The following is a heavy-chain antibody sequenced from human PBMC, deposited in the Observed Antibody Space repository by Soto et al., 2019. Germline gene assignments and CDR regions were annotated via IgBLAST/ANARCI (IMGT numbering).Heavy chain of an antibody. CDR2: IWYDGSKK. D-gene: IGHD6-25*01. CDR3: ARDPASSMDV. Sequence: QVQLVESGGGVVKPGRSLRLSFAAAGSRLSSHGMHWVRQAPGKGLGWVAVIWYDGSKKCYADSVKGRFIVSRDDSKNTLYLEMNSLRAEDTAVYYCARDPASSMDVWGQGTTVTVSS. V-gene: IGHV3-33*01. CDR1: GSRLSSHG. J-gene: IGHJ6*01.